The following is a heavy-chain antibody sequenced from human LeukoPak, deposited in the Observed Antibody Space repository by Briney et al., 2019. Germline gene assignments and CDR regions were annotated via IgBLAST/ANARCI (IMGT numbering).Heavy chain of an antibody. J-gene: IGHJ4*02. Sequence: SETLSLTCAVYGGSFSGYYWSWIRQPPGKGLVWIGEINHSGSTNYNPSLKSRVTISVDTSKNQFSLKLSSVTAADTAVYYCARGPSNDYWGQGTLVTVSS. V-gene: IGHV4-34*01. CDR1: GGSFSGYY. CDR3: ARGPSNDY. CDR2: INHSGST.